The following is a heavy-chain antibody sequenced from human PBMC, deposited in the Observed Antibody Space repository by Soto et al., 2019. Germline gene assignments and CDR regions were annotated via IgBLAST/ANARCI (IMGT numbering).Heavy chain of an antibody. CDR3: ASDHLRYGSGAYHAF. V-gene: IGHV3-23*01. CDR2: ISGSAGTT. Sequence: PRGSLRLSCASSGFTFTSYAMSWVRQAPGKGLEWVSAISGSAGTTYYADSVKGRFTISRDNAKNSLYLQMNSLRAEDTAVYHCASDHLRYGSGAYHAFWGQGALVTVSS. D-gene: IGHD3-10*01. J-gene: IGHJ4*02. CDR1: GFTFTSYA.